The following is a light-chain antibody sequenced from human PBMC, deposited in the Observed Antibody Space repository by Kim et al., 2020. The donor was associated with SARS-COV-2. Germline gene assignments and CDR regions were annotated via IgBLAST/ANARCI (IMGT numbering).Light chain of an antibody. J-gene: IGKJ4*01. CDR1: QTVSTN. CDR2: AES. CDR3: QQYNNWPPLT. V-gene: IGKV3-15*01. Sequence: SPGERAALSCWATQTVSTNFAWSKQKPGQAPRLLIYAESTRATGVPARFSGSGSDTEFTLTISSLQAEDSAIYYCQQYNNWPPLTFGDGTKVDIK.